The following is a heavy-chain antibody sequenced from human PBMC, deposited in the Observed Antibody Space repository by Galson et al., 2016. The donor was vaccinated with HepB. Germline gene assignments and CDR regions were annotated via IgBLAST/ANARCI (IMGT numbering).Heavy chain of an antibody. D-gene: IGHD3-22*01. V-gene: IGHV4-30-2*01. CDR2: IYQSGGT. CDR3: VRGGYYETCATRDAFGL. Sequence: TLSLTCGVSGVSITSGHFSWNWIRQPPGKGLEWIGYIYQSGGTYYNPSLGSRGTISIDRSKNHFSLRLTPLTAADTAVYFCVRGGYYETCATRDAFGLWGQGTVVTVSS. J-gene: IGHJ3*01. CDR1: GVSITSGHFS.